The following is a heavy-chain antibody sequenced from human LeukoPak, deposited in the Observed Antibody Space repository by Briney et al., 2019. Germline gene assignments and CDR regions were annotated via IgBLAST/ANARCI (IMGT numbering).Heavy chain of an antibody. Sequence: QSGGSPRLSCAASGFTFSSYAMHWVRQAPGKGLEWVAVISYDGSNKYYADSVKGRFTISRDNTKNTLYLQMNSLRAEDTAVYYCMGYCSSTSCSIDYWGQGTLVTVSS. D-gene: IGHD2-2*01. CDR1: GFTFSSYA. CDR3: MGYCSSTSCSIDY. V-gene: IGHV3-30-3*01. CDR2: ISYDGSNK. J-gene: IGHJ4*02.